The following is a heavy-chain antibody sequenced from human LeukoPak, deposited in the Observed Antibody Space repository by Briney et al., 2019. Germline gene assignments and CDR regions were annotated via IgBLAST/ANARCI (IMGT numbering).Heavy chain of an antibody. J-gene: IGHJ6*03. CDR2: ISAYNGNT. D-gene: IGHD6-13*01. V-gene: IGHV1-18*01. CDR1: GYTFTSYG. Sequence: ASVKVSCKASGYTFTSYGISWVRQAPGQGLEWMGWISAYNGNTNYAQKFQGRVTMTRDTSISTAYMELSRLRSDDTAVYYCARDRSNSWYFDYYYYYMDVWGKGTTVTVSS. CDR3: ARDRSNSWYFDYYYYYMDV.